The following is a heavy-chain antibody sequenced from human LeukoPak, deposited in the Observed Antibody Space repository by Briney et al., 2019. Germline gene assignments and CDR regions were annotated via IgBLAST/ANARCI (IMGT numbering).Heavy chain of an antibody. D-gene: IGHD3-22*01. J-gene: IGHJ6*02. CDR1: GFTFSSYA. V-gene: IGHV3-30-3*01. CDR3: ARDFGYYDSSGYTGMDV. CDR2: ISYDGSNK. Sequence: PGRSLRLSCAASGFTFSSYAMHWVRQAPGKGLEWVAVISYDGSNKYYADSVKGRFTIPRDNSKNTLYLQMNSLRAEDTAVYYCARDFGYYDSSGYTGMDVWGQGTTVTVSS.